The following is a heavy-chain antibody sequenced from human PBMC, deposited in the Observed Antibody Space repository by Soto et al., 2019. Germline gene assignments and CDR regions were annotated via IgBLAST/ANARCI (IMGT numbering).Heavy chain of an antibody. J-gene: IGHJ4*02. D-gene: IGHD3-16*01. CDR1: GFKFSNYS. V-gene: IGHV3-23*01. CDR3: AKDRRAGGNSAFYFDF. Sequence: PGGSLRLSCAASGFKFSNYSMSWVRQAPGKGLEWVSLISATGGGTYYADSVKGRFTISRDNSHNTLYLQVHSLTAEDTDVYYCAKDRRAGGNSAFYFDFWGQGAQVTVSS. CDR2: ISATGGGT.